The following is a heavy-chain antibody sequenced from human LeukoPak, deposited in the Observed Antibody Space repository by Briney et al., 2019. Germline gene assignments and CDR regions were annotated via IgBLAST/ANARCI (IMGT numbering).Heavy chain of an antibody. D-gene: IGHD5-24*01. CDR2: ISYDGSNK. V-gene: IGHV3-30*18. J-gene: IGHJ6*02. CDR3: AKDGGGYNPLYYYYYGMDV. Sequence: QPGGSLRLSCAASGFTFSSYGMHWVRQAPGKGLEWVAVISYDGSNKYYADSVKGRFTISRDNSKNTLYLQMNSLRAEDTAVYYCAKDGGGYNPLYYYYYGMDVWGRGTTVTVSS. CDR1: GFTFSSYG.